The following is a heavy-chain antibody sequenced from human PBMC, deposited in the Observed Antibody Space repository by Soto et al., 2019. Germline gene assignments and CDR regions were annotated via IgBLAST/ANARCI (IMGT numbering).Heavy chain of an antibody. CDR2: ITGSDGDT. CDR3: AKTVSPTWAFDY. J-gene: IGHJ4*02. V-gene: IGHV3-23*01. D-gene: IGHD4-4*01. Sequence: EVQLLESGGGLVQPGGSLRLSCAASGFTFSSYVMSWVRQAPGKGLEWVSSITGSDGDTYYADSVKGRFTISRDTPRNALYLQMNSLRADDTAVYYCAKTVSPTWAFDYWGQGTLVTVSS. CDR1: GFTFSSYV.